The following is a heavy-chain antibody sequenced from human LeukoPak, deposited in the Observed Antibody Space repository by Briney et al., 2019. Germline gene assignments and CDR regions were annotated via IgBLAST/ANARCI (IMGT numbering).Heavy chain of an antibody. J-gene: IGHJ4*02. Sequence: GGSLRLSCAASGFTFSSYAMHWVRQAPGKGLEWVAVISYDGSNKYYADSVKGRFTISRDNFKNTLYLQMNSLRAEDTAVYYCARDHKREDYYDSSGYYPYWGQGTLVTVSS. CDR1: GFTFSSYA. CDR2: ISYDGSNK. D-gene: IGHD3-22*01. V-gene: IGHV3-30-3*01. CDR3: ARDHKREDYYDSSGYYPY.